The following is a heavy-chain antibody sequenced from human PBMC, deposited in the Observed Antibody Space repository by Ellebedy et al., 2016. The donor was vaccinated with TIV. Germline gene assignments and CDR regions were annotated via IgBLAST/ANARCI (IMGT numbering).Heavy chain of an antibody. V-gene: IGHV3-30*03. J-gene: IGHJ4*02. D-gene: IGHD3-10*01. Sequence: GESLKISCAASGFTFSSYGMHWVRQAPGKGLEWVAVITKDGKTNYYADSVKGRFTISRDNSMNTLSLQMNSLRVEDAAVYYCVRDDDTSGNYFDYWGQGTLVTVSS. CDR3: VRDDDTSGNYFDY. CDR1: GFTFSSYG. CDR2: ITKDGKTN.